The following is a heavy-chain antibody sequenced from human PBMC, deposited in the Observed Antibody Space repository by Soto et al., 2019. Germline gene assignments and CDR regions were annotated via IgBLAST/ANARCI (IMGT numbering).Heavy chain of an antibody. J-gene: IGHJ6*02. CDR3: ARDLRFRGFYGMDV. CDR1: GGSISSGGYY. D-gene: IGHD3-10*01. CDR2: IYYIGST. Sequence: QVQLQESGPGLVKPSQTLSLTCTVSGGSISSGGYYWSWIRQHPGKGLEWIGYIYYIGSTYYNPSLKSRVTISVDTSKNQFSLKLSSVTAGDTAVYYCARDLRFRGFYGMDVWGQGTTVTVSS. V-gene: IGHV4-31*03.